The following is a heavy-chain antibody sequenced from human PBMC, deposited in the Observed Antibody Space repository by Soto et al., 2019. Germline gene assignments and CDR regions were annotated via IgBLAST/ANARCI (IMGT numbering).Heavy chain of an antibody. CDR3: ARHLVVVRGGSSFDY. V-gene: IGHV4-59*08. J-gene: IGHJ4*02. Sequence: QVQLQESGPGLVKPSETLSLTCTVSGGSVTGFYWSWIRQPPGKGLEWIGYIYYSGYTNYNPSLASRVTISLDTSTNHFSLRLSSVTAADTAMYYCARHLVVVRGGSSFDYWGQGALVTVSS. CDR2: IYYSGYT. CDR1: GGSVTGFY. D-gene: IGHD2-15*01.